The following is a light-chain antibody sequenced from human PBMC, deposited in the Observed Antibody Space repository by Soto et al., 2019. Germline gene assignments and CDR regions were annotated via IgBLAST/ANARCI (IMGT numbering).Light chain of an antibody. Sequence: DLQMTQSPSSVSASVGDRVTITCRASQAISSWLAWYQQKPGRAPKLWIYASSILQSGVPSRFSGSVSGTDFTITISSLQPEYFATYYCQEANSFTFGGGTKGEIK. J-gene: IGKJ4*01. CDR3: QEANSFT. CDR1: QAISSW. V-gene: IGKV1-12*02. CDR2: ASS.